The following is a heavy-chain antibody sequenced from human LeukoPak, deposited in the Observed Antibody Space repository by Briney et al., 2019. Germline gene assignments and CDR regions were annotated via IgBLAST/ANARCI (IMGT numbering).Heavy chain of an antibody. J-gene: IGHJ4*02. CDR3: ARGPTLVGPDY. CDR1: GYTFTSYE. D-gene: IGHD1-26*01. V-gene: IGHV1-8*01. CDR2: MNTNSGNT. Sequence: ASVKVACKASGYTFTSYEINWVRQATGQGLEWMGWMNTNSGNTGYAQKFQGRVTMTRNTSISTAYMELSSLRSEDTAVYYCARGPTLVGPDYWGQGTLVTVSS.